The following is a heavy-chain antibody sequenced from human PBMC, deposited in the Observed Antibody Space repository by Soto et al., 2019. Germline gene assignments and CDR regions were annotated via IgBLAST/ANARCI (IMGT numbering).Heavy chain of an antibody. V-gene: IGHV3-13*01. CDR3: ARAGDSSGYYPYYYYGMDV. CDR1: GFTFSSYD. J-gene: IGHJ6*02. CDR2: IGTAGDT. Sequence: PGGSLRLSCAASGFTFSSYDMHWVRQATGKGLEWVSAIGTAGDTYYPGSVKGRFTISRENAKNSLYLQMNSLRAEDTAVYYCARAGDSSGYYPYYYYGMDVWGQGTTVTVSS. D-gene: IGHD3-22*01.